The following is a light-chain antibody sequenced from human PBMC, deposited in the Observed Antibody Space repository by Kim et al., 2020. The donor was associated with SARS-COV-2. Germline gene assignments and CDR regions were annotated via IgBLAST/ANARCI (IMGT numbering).Light chain of an antibody. CDR3: CSYAGSPHVI. CDR2: DVR. Sequence: QSALTQPRSVSGSPGQSVTISCTGTSSDVGSYDYVSWYQHHPGKAPKVMIYDVRHRPSGVPDRFSGSKSGNTASLTISGLQAEDEADYYCCSYAGSPHVIFGGGTKLTVL. J-gene: IGLJ2*01. V-gene: IGLV2-11*01. CDR1: SSDVGSYDY.